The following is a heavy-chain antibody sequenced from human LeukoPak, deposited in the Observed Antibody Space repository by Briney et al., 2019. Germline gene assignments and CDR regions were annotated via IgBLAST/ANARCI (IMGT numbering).Heavy chain of an antibody. D-gene: IGHD3-22*01. CDR1: GFSVSNNY. Sequence: GGPLRLSCGVSGFSVSNNYMTWVRQAAGKGLEWVSVITKDGTTYYADSVKGRFTISRDNSKNTLYLQMNSLRVEDTALYYCAKDIVIYYDSSGSIDYWGQGTLVTVSS. J-gene: IGHJ4*02. V-gene: IGHV3-53*05. CDR3: AKDIVIYYDSSGSIDY. CDR2: ITKDGTT.